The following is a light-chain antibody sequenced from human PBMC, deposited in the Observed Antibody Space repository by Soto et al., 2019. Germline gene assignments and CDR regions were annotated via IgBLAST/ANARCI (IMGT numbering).Light chain of an antibody. CDR3: QQYGSSPPWT. CDR2: LAS. CDR1: QSVSSSY. V-gene: IGKV3-20*01. Sequence: EIVLTQSPGTLSLSPGERATLSCRASQSVSSSYLAWYQQKPGQAPRLLIYLASSRATGIPDRFSGSGSGTDFTLTISRQEPEDFAVYYCQQYGSSPPWTFGQGTKVEIK. J-gene: IGKJ1*01.